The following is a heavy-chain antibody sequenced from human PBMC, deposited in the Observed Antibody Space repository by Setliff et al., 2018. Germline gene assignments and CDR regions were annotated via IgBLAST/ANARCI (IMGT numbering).Heavy chain of an antibody. CDR3: VRTDYSDGRYSMDV. CDR1: GDSISSGNW. Sequence: PSDTLSLTCAVSGDSISSGNWWSWVRQPPEKGLEWIGEINHSGNTNYNPSLKSRVTISVDKSTNQFSLKLNSVTAADTAVYYCVRTDYSDGRYSMDVWGKGTTVTVSS. D-gene: IGHD6-19*01. J-gene: IGHJ6*03. CDR2: INHSGNT. V-gene: IGHV4-4*02.